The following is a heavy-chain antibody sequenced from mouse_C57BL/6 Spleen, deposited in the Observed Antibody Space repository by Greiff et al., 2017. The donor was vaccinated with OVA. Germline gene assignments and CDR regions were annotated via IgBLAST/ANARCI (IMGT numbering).Heavy chain of an antibody. CDR2: IYPGSGST. CDR1: GYTFTSYW. V-gene: IGHV1-55*01. J-gene: IGHJ4*01. D-gene: IGHD2-2*01. Sequence: VQLQQPGAELVKPGASVTMSCKASGYTFTSYWITWVKQRPGQGLEWIGDIYPGSGSTNYNEKFTSKATLTVDTSSSTAYMQLSSLTSEDSAVYYCARPRITLVTTEGVMDYWGQGTSVTVSS. CDR3: ARPRITLVTTEGVMDY.